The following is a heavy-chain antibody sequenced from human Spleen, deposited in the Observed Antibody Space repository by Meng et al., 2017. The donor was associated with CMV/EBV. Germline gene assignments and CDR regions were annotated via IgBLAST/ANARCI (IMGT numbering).Heavy chain of an antibody. V-gene: IGHV5-51*03. D-gene: IGHD7-27*01. CDR3: ARRINWGWEFDH. CDR2: IYPGDSDT. Sequence: EAQLVESGAXVTKPGXSLKISCKGSGYSLTSYWIGWVRQMPGKGLEWMGIIYPGDSDTRYSPYFQGQVTISADKSISTAYLQWSSLKASDTDMYYCARRINWGWEFDHWGQGTLVTVSS. J-gene: IGHJ4*02. CDR1: GYSLTSYW.